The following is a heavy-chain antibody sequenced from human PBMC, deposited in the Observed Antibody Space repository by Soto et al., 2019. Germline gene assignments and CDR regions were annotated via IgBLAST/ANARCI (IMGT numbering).Heavy chain of an antibody. V-gene: IGHV1-18*01. D-gene: IGHD1-26*01. J-gene: IGHJ6*02. Sequence: ASVKVSCKASGYTFTSYGISWVRQAPGQGLEWMGWISAYNGNTNYAQKLQGRVTMTTDTSTSTAYMELRSLRSDDTAVSYCASGVGPPSYYGMDVWGQGTTVTVSS. CDR3: ASGVGPPSYYGMDV. CDR1: GYTFTSYG. CDR2: ISAYNGNT.